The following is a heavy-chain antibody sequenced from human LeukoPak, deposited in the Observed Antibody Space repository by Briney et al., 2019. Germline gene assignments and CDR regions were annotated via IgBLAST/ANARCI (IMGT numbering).Heavy chain of an antibody. CDR2: INPNSGGT. CDR1: GYTFTGYY. Sequence: ASVKVSCKASGYTFTGYYMHWVRQAPGQGLEWMGWINPNSGGTNYAQKFRGRVTMTRDTSISTAYMELSRLRSDDTAVYYCARRVVRGYSGYDLVYWGQGTLVTVSS. V-gene: IGHV1-2*02. J-gene: IGHJ4*02. CDR3: ARRVVRGYSGYDLVY. D-gene: IGHD5-12*01.